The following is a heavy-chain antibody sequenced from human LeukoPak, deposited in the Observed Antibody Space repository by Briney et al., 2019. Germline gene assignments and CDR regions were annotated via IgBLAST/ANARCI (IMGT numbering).Heavy chain of an antibody. CDR2: ISGSGGSK. CDR1: GFTFSSYA. V-gene: IGHV3-23*01. J-gene: IGHJ4*02. D-gene: IGHD1-26*01. CDR3: AKEWELFL. Sequence: GGSLRLSCAASGFTFSSYAMSWVRQAPGKGLEWVSGISGSGGSKYYAGSVNGRLTISRDNSKNTLYLQMNSLRAEDTAVYYCAKEWELFLWGQGTLVTVSS.